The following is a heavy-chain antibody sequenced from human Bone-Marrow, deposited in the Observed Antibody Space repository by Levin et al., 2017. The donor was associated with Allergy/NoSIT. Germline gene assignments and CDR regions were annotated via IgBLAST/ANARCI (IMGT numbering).Heavy chain of an antibody. CDR3: AHRHGTCAPGVCYGAALFDD. CDR2: IYWDDEK. CDR1: GFSLRTSGVG. J-gene: IGHJ4*02. D-gene: IGHD2-21*01. Sequence: SGPTLVKPTQTLTLTCTFSGFSLRTSGVGVGWIRQPPGQALEWLALIYWDDEKRYSPSLKSRLTITKDTSKNQVVLTMTNMDPVDTATYYCAHRHGTCAPGVCYGAALFDDWGQGTLVTVSS. V-gene: IGHV2-5*02.